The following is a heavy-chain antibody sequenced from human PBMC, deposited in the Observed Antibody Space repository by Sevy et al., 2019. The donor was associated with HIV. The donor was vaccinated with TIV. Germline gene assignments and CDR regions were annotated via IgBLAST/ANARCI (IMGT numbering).Heavy chain of an antibody. V-gene: IGHV6-1*01. CDR3: ARESRWFFFHFDY. J-gene: IGHJ4*02. CDR1: GDSVSTYSAA. CDR2: TYYKSKWYN. Sequence: SQTLSLTCAISGDSVSTYSAAWNWIRQSPSRGLEWLGRTYYKSKWYNDYALSVKSRISINPDTPKNQISLQLNSVTPEDTAGYYCARESRWFFFHFDYWGQGTLVTVSS. D-gene: IGHD3-10*01.